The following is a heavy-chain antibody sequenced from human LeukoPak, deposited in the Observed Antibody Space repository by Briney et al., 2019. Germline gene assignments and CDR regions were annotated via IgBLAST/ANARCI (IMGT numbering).Heavy chain of an antibody. CDR3: ASSSGWYDPQDY. Sequence: GASVKVSCKASGYTFTGYYMHWVRQAPGQGLEWMGWINPNSGGTNYAQKFQGRVTTTRDTPISTAYMELSRLRSDDTAVYYCASSSGWYDPQDYWGQGTLVTVSS. CDR1: GYTFTGYY. D-gene: IGHD6-19*01. J-gene: IGHJ4*02. V-gene: IGHV1-2*02. CDR2: INPNSGGT.